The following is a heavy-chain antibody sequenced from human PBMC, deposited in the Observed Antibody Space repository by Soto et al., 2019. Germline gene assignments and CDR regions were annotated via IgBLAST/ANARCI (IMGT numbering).Heavy chain of an antibody. V-gene: IGHV6-1*01. CDR1: GDSVSSNSAA. J-gene: IGHJ4*02. Sequence: PSQTLSLTCSTPGDSVSSNSAAWNWIRQSPSRGLEWLGRTYYRSKWYNDYAVSVKSRITINPDTSKNQFSLQLNSVTPEDTAVYYCESVELRSSWAPFFDYWGQGTLVTVSS. CDR3: ESVELRSSWAPFFDY. D-gene: IGHD6-13*01. CDR2: TYYRSKWYN.